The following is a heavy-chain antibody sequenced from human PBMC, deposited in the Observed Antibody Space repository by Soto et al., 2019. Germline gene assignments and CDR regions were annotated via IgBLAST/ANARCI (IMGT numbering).Heavy chain of an antibody. CDR2: FYYLGTT. J-gene: IGHJ5*02. Sequence: TETLSVTCTVSGGSITSDTTFWGWIRQPPGKGLELVGSFYYLGTTYYHPSLKSRLSISIDASKNQFSLELTSMTATDTAFYYCARHDRTPHNSDLNWFDXWGQGTLVTVSX. D-gene: IGHD3-22*01. V-gene: IGHV4-39*01. CDR3: ARHDRTPHNSDLNWFDX. CDR1: GGSITSDTTF.